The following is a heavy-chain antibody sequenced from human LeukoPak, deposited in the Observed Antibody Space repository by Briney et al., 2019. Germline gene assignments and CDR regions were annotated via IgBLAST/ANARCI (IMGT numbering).Heavy chain of an antibody. D-gene: IGHD3-9*01. V-gene: IGHV3-48*03. CDR3: ARELRTPYDILGRGNAFDI. J-gene: IGHJ3*02. CDR1: GFSFSSYE. Sequence: GGSLRLSCSASGFSFSSYEMNWVRQAPGKGLEWVSYISSSGSTIYYADSVKGRFTISRDNARNSLYLQMNSLRAEDTAVYYCARELRTPYDILGRGNAFDIWGQGTMVTVSS. CDR2: ISSSGSTI.